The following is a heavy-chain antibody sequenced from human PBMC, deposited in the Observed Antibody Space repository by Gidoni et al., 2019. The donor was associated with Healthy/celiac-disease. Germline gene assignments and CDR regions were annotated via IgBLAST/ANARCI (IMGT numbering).Heavy chain of an antibody. CDR2: INPSGGST. J-gene: IGHJ6*02. CDR1: GDTFTSYY. CDR3: ARVGSNWNDPYYYGMDV. Sequence: QVQMVQSGAEVKKPGASVKVSCKAAGDTFTSYYMHWVRQAPGQGLEWMGIINPSGGSTSYAQKFQGRVTMTRDTSTSTVYMELSSLRSEDTAVYYCARVGSNWNDPYYYGMDVWGQGTTVTVSS. D-gene: IGHD1-1*01. V-gene: IGHV1-46*01.